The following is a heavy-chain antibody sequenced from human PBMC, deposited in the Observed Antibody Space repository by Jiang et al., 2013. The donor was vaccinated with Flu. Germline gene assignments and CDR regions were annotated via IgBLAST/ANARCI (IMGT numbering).Heavy chain of an antibody. Sequence: SISSSSSYIYYADSVKGRFTISRDNAKNSLYLQMNSLRAEDTAVYYCARALIGPYCGGDCYLGYAFDIWGQGTMVTVSS. V-gene: IGHV3-21*01. D-gene: IGHD2-21*02. CDR2: ISSSSSYI. J-gene: IGHJ3*02. CDR3: ARALIGPYCGGDCYLGYAFDI.